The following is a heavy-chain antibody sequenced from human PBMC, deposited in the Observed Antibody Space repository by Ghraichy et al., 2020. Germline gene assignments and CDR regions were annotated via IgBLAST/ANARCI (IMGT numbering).Heavy chain of an antibody. J-gene: IGHJ4*02. CDR2: ISGSGGST. Sequence: LSLTCAASGFTFSSYAMSWVRQAPGKGLEWVSAISGSGGSTYYADSVKGRFTISRDNSKNTLYLQMNSLRAEDTAVYYCAKDALAVAGTNPSYFDYWGQGTLVTVSS. V-gene: IGHV3-23*01. CDR1: GFTFSSYA. CDR3: AKDALAVAGTNPSYFDY. D-gene: IGHD6-19*01.